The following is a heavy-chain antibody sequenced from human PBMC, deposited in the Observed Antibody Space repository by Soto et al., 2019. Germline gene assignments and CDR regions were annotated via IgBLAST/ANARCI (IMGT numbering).Heavy chain of an antibody. J-gene: IGHJ6*02. V-gene: IGHV3-30*18. Sequence: GSLRLSCAASGFTFSSYGMHWVRQAPGKGLEWVAVISYDGSNKYYADSVKGRFTISRDNSKNTLYLQMNSLRAEDTAVYYCAKDFPSGSYSFYYYYGMDVWGQGTTVTVSS. D-gene: IGHD1-26*01. CDR1: GFTFSSYG. CDR2: ISYDGSNK. CDR3: AKDFPSGSYSFYYYYGMDV.